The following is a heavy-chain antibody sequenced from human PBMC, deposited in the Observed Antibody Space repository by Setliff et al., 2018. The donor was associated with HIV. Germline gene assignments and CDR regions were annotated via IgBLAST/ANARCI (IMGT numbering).Heavy chain of an antibody. CDR1: GYDVTRYW. J-gene: IGHJ5*02. D-gene: IGHD3-10*01. Sequence: GESLKISCRASGYDVTRYWIGWVRQMPGQALEWIGVIYPGDSDARYSPSFQDQVTMSADKSISTAYLQWSSLKASDTGIYFCAISGSPDRRPTWGQGTLVTVSS. V-gene: IGHV5-51*01. CDR3: AISGSPDRRPT. CDR2: IYPGDSDA.